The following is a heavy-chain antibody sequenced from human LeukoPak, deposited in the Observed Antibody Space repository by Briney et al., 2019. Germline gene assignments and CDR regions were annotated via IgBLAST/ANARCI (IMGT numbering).Heavy chain of an antibody. CDR1: GFTFSSYE. V-gene: IGHV3-48*03. J-gene: IGHJ4*02. CDR2: ISSSGSTI. D-gene: IGHD5-12*01. Sequence: GGSLRLSCAASGFTFSSYEMNWVRQAPGKGLEWVSYISSSGSTIYYADSVKGRFTISRDNAKNSLYLQMNSLRAEDTAVYCCARGGYRTYFDYWGQGTLVTVSS. CDR3: ARGGYRTYFDY.